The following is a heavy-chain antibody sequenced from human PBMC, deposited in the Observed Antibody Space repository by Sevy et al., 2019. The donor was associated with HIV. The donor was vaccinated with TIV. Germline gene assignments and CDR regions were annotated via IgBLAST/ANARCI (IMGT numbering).Heavy chain of an antibody. D-gene: IGHD7-27*01. Sequence: GGLRLSCAASGFTFSSYAMNWVRQAPGKGLEWVSTVSGSGITTYYADSVKGRFTISRDNSKNTLYLQMNSLRAEDTAVYYCAKEGTTGDLDYWGQGTLVTVSS. CDR3: AKEGTTGDLDY. J-gene: IGHJ4*02. CDR1: GFTFSSYA. V-gene: IGHV3-23*01. CDR2: VSGSGITT.